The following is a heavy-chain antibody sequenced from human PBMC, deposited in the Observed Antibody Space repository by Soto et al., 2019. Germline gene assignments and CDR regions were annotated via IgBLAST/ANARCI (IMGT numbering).Heavy chain of an antibody. J-gene: IGHJ5*02. CDR2: IIPIFGTA. CDR3: ARDVQQLVGWFDP. D-gene: IGHD6-13*01. Sequence: GASVKVSCKASGGTFSSYAISWVRQAPGQGLEWMGGIIPIFGTANYAQKFQGRVTITADESTSTAYMELSSLRSEDTAVYYCARDVQQLVGWFDPWGQGTLVTVSS. CDR1: GGTFSSYA. V-gene: IGHV1-69*13.